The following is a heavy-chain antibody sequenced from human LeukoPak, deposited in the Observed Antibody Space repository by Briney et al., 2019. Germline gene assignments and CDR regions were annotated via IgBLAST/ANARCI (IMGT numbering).Heavy chain of an antibody. D-gene: IGHD3-3*01. CDR1: GASMRNYY. Sequence: PSETLSLTCTVSGASMRNYYWSWIRQPPGKGLEWIGYIYFSGITNYNPSLKSRVTISVDRSKNQFSLKLSSVAAADTAVYYCARSYDTNFDYWGQGTLVTVSS. J-gene: IGHJ4*02. CDR2: IYFSGIT. CDR3: ARSYDTNFDY. V-gene: IGHV4-59*01.